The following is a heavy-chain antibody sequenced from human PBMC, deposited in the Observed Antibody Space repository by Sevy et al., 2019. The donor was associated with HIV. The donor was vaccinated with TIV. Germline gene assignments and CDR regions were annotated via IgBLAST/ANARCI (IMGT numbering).Heavy chain of an antibody. CDR1: GGSFSGYY. D-gene: IGHD2-2*01. CDR2: INHSGST. Sequence: SESLSLTCAVYGGSFSGYYWSWIRQPPGKGLEWIGEINHSGSTNYNPSLKSRVTISVDTSKNQFSLKLSSVTAADTAVYYCARGPKRAGTAMLGVVAFDIWGQGTMVTVSS. CDR3: ARGPKRAGTAMLGVVAFDI. V-gene: IGHV4-34*01. J-gene: IGHJ3*02.